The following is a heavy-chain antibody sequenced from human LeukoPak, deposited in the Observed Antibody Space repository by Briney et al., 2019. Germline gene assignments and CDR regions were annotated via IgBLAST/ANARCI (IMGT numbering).Heavy chain of an antibody. J-gene: IGHJ6*02. CDR2: MSGSGGST. V-gene: IGHV3-23*01. CDR3: ARVRYGELDV. D-gene: IGHD4-17*01. Sequence: PGGSLRLFCAASGFTFSSYAMSWVRQAPGKGLEWVSSMSGSGGSTYYADSVKGRFTISRDDSKNTLYLQMNSLRAEDTAVYYCARVRYGELDVWGQGTTVTVSS. CDR1: GFTFSSYA.